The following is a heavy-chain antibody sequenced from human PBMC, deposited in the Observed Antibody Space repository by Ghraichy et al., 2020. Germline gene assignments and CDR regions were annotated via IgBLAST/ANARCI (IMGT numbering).Heavy chain of an antibody. J-gene: IGHJ6*03. CDR3: ARYCSGGSCYYVSRSNYYYMDV. Sequence: SETLSLTCAVYGGSFSGYYWSWIRQPPGKGLEWIGEINHSGSTNYNPSLKSRVTISVDTSKNQFSLKLSSVTAADTAVYYCARYCSGGSCYYVSRSNYYYMDVWGKGTTVTVSS. CDR1: GGSFSGYY. V-gene: IGHV4-34*01. D-gene: IGHD2-15*01. CDR2: INHSGST.